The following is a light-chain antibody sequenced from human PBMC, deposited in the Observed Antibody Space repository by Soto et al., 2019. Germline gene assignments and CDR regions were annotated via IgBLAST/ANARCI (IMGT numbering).Light chain of an antibody. Sequence: QSVLTQPASVSGSPGQSITISCTGTNSDIGSYNLVSWYQQHPGKVPRLMIYEGTKRPSGVSNRFSGSRSGNTASLTISGLQAEDEADYYCCSFGGNAFFAIFGGGTKLTFL. CDR3: CSFGGNAFFAI. CDR2: EGT. CDR1: NSDIGSYNL. J-gene: IGLJ2*01. V-gene: IGLV2-23*01.